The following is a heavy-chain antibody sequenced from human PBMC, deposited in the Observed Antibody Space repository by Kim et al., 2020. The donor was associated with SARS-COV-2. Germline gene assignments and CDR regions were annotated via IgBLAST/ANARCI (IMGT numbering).Heavy chain of an antibody. J-gene: IGHJ6*02. CDR3: ARDQYIVVVVAATPLPNYYGMDV. D-gene: IGHD2-15*01. Sequence: SVKVSCKASGGTFSSYAISWVRQAPGQGLEWMGGIIPIFGTANYAQKFQGRVTITADESTSTAYMELSSLRSEDTAVYYCARDQYIVVVVAATPLPNYYGMDVWGQGTTVTVSS. V-gene: IGHV1-69*13. CDR1: GGTFSSYA. CDR2: IIPIFGTA.